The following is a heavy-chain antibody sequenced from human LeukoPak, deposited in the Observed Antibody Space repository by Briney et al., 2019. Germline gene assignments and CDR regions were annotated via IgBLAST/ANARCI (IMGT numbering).Heavy chain of an antibody. V-gene: IGHV4-34*01. J-gene: IGHJ4*02. D-gene: IGHD3-16*01. CDR3: ASLPYDYVWGTPSDY. CDR1: GGSFSGYY. CDR2: INHSGGT. Sequence: SSETLSLTCAVYGGSFSGYYWSWIRQPPGKGLEWIGEINHSGGTNYNPSLKSRVTISVDTSKNQFSLKLSSVTAADTAVYYCASLPYDYVWGTPSDYWGQGTLVTVSS.